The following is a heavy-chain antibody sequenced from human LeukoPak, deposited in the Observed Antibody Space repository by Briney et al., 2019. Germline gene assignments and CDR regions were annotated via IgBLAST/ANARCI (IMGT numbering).Heavy chain of an antibody. V-gene: IGHV4-59*08. CDR1: GGSFSSFY. CDR2: MYHSGSA. J-gene: IGHJ4*02. CDR3: ASARDFGWEGIWN. Sequence: SETLSLTCSVSGGSFSSFYWSWIRQPPGKGLEWIGSMYHSGSANYNPSLKSRVTISVDTAKNQFSLKLSSVTAADTAVYYCASARDFGWEGIWNWGQGTLVTVSS. D-gene: IGHD1-26*01.